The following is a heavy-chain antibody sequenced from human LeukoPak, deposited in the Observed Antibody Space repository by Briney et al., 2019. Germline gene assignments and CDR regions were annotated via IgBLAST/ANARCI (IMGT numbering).Heavy chain of an antibody. J-gene: IGHJ4*02. Sequence: GESLKIACKGSGYSFTSYWIGWVRQMPGKGLKWMGIIYPGDSDARYSPSFQGQVTISADKSISTAYLQWSSLKASDTAMYYCARRRDLYSGSYYPFDYWGQGTLVTVSS. CDR2: IYPGDSDA. CDR3: ARRRDLYSGSYYPFDY. D-gene: IGHD1-26*01. CDR1: GYSFTSYW. V-gene: IGHV5-51*01.